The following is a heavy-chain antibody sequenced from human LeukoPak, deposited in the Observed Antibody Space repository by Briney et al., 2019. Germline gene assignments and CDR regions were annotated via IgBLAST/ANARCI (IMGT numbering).Heavy chain of an antibody. CDR1: GFTFSSYS. J-gene: IGHJ4*02. CDR3: ARDGRSSSWFDY. V-gene: IGHV3-21*01. Sequence: GGSLRLSCAASGFTFSSYSMNWVRQAPGKGLEWVSSISSSSSYIYYADSVKGRFTISRDNAKNSLYLQMNSLRAEDSAVYYCARDGRSSSWFDYWGQGTLVTVSS. D-gene: IGHD6-13*01. CDR2: ISSSSSYI.